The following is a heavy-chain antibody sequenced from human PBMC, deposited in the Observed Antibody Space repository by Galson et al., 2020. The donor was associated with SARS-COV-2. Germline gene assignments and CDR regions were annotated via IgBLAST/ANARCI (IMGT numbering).Heavy chain of an antibody. D-gene: IGHD1-26*01. CDR1: GVFISSGGFY. Sequence: SETLSLTCSVSGVFISSGGFYWGWVPQSPGKGSARLGSIYLTGHTYYNPSLQSRVTISVDTSENQFPLKLSRVTAADTAIYYCAREARQYSGRYNFEYYWCQGTLVIVSS. J-gene: IGHJ4*02. CDR3: AREARQYSGRYNFEYY. V-gene: IGHV4-39*06. CDR2: IYLTGHT.